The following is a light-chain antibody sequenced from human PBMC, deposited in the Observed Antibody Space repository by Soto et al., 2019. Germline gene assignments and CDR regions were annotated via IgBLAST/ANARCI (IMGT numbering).Light chain of an antibody. Sequence: DIQMTQSPSTLSASVGDRVTITCRASQSISSWLAWYQQKPGKAPKLLIYKASSLESGVPSRFSGSGSGTEFTLTISSLQAEDVAVYYCQQYYNTPLTFGGGTKVEI. CDR2: KAS. CDR1: QSISSW. CDR3: QQYYNTPLT. J-gene: IGKJ4*01. V-gene: IGKV1-5*03.